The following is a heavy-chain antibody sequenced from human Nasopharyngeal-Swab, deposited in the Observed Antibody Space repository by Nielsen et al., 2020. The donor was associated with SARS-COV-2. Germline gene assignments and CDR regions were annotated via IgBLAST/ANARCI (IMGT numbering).Heavy chain of an antibody. V-gene: IGHV3-7*03. CDR3: ARCARYSSSWYIDY. D-gene: IGHD6-13*01. CDR1: GFTFSSYW. CDR2: IKQDGSEK. J-gene: IGHJ4*02. Sequence: GESLKISCAASGFTFSSYWMSWVRQAPGKGLEWVANIKQDGSEKYYVDSVKGRFTISRDNAKNSLYLQMNSLRAEDTAVYYCARCARYSSSWYIDYWGQGTLVTVSS.